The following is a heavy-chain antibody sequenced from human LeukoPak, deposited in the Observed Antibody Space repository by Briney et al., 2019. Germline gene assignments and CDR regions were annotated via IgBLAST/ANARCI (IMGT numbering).Heavy chain of an antibody. CDR2: ITYDGYYK. Sequence: GGSLKLSCAASGFTFSSYGMHWVRQAPGKGLEWVALITYDGYYKYYSDSVKGRFTISSDTSKNTLYLQMNSLRAEDTAVYYCARDLSPVVRASPMGYWGQGTPVTVSS. V-gene: IGHV3-30*03. D-gene: IGHD3-10*01. CDR3: ARDLSPVVRASPMGY. CDR1: GFTFSSYG. J-gene: IGHJ4*02.